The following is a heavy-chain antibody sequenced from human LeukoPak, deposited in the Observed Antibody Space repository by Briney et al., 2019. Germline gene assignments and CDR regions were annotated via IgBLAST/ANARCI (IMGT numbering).Heavy chain of an antibody. D-gene: IGHD6-13*01. CDR3: AKDAAGTTRGYYFDY. CDR2: ISWNSGSI. Sequence: GGSLRLSCAASGFTFDGYAMHWVRQAPGKGLEWVSGISWNSGSIGYADSVKGRFTISRDNAKNSLYLQMNSLRAEDMALYYCAKDAAGTTRGYYFDYWGQGTLVTVSS. V-gene: IGHV3-9*03. J-gene: IGHJ4*02. CDR1: GFTFDGYA.